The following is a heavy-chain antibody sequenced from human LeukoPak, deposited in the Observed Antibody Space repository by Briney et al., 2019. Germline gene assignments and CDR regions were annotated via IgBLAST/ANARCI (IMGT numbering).Heavy chain of an antibody. CDR3: AGSGYSYAHYFDC. CDR2: IYYSGST. J-gene: IGHJ4*02. V-gene: IGHV4-59*01. Sequence: NPSETLSLACTVSGGSISNYYWSWIRQAPGKGLEWIGYIYYSGSTNYNPSLKSRVTISVDTSKDQFSLKLSSVTAADTAVYYCAGSGYSYAHYFDCWGQGTLVTVSS. CDR1: GGSISNYY. D-gene: IGHD5-18*01.